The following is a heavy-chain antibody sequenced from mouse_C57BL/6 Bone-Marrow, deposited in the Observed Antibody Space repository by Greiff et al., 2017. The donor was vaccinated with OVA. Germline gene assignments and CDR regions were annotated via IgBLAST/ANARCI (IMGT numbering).Heavy chain of an antibody. CDR1: GYAFSSYW. J-gene: IGHJ2*01. CDR2: IYPGDGDT. D-gene: IGHD2-3*01. CDR3: ARYDDGYRYFDY. Sequence: QVQLQQSGAELVKPGASVKISCKASGYAFSSYWMNWVKKRPGKGLEWIGQIYPGDGDTNYNGKFKGKATLTADKSSSTAYMQLSSLTSEDSAVYFCARYDDGYRYFDYWGQGTTLTVSS. V-gene: IGHV1-80*01.